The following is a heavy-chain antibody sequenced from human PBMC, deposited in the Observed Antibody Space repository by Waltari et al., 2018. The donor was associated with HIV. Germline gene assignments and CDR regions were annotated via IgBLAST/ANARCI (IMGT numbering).Heavy chain of an antibody. CDR1: GYSFSDAW. D-gene: IGHD3-22*01. V-gene: IGHV3-15*01. CDR2: IKRKTDGGTT. Sequence: EVQLVESGGGLVKPGGSLRLSCAVSGYSFSDAWMSWVRQTPGKGVEGVGRIKRKTDGGTTNYAAPVKGRFTISRDDSKTTLYLQMNSLKTEDTAVYYCTTLLTSGYLYFFDNWGQGTLVTVSS. CDR3: TTLLTSGYLYFFDN. J-gene: IGHJ4*02.